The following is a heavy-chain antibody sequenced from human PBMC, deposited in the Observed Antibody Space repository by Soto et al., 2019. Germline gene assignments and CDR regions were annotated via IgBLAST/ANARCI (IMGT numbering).Heavy chain of an antibody. CDR2: ISGSGGST. J-gene: IGHJ4*02. CDR3: AKDCSGGSSYPAPSY. D-gene: IGHD2-15*01. CDR1: GFTFSSYA. Sequence: GGSLRLSCAASGFTFSSYAMSWVRQAPGKGVEWVSAISGSGGSTYYADSVKGRFTISRDNSKNTLYLQMNSLRAEDTALYYCAKDCSGGSSYPAPSYWGQGTLVTVSS. V-gene: IGHV3-23*01.